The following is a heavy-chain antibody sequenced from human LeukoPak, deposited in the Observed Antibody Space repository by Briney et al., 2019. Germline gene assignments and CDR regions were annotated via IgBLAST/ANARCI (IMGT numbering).Heavy chain of an antibody. CDR3: AKGRGWELLQLDYFDY. CDR1: GFTFSSYG. D-gene: IGHD1-26*01. V-gene: IGHV3-30*18. CDR2: ISYDGSNK. Sequence: GGSLRLSCAASGFTFSSYGMHWVRQAPGKGLEWVAVISYDGSNKYYADSVKGRFTISRDNSKNTLYLQMNSLRAEDTAVYYCAKGRGWELLQLDYFDYWGQGTLVTVSS. J-gene: IGHJ4*02.